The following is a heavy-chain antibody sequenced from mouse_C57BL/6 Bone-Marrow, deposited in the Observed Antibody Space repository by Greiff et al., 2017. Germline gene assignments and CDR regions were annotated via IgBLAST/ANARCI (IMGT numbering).Heavy chain of an antibody. CDR2: IDPSDSYT. J-gene: IGHJ2*01. CDR3: AREGLGITTCYY. V-gene: IGHV1-69*01. D-gene: IGHD2-4*01. Sequence: QVQLQQPGAELVMPGASVKLSCKASGYTFTSYWMHWVKQRPGQGLEWIGEIDPSDSYTNYNQKFKGKSTLTVDKSSSTAYMQLSSLTSEDSAVYYCAREGLGITTCYYWGQGTTLTVSS. CDR1: GYTFTSYW.